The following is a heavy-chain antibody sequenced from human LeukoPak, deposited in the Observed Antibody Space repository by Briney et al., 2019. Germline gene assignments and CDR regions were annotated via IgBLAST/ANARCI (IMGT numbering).Heavy chain of an antibody. CDR2: IKEDGSEK. D-gene: IGHD1-1*01. V-gene: IGHV3-7*01. Sequence: GRTVSLSCAVSIFIYSRYWMRWATQAWGKGLVCVANIKEDGSEKYYVDSVEGRTTTSRDNAKNSQFLQMNSLRAEDTAVYCCAGDPIWNREKDMDVWGQGTTVTVSS. J-gene: IGHJ6*02. CDR1: IFIYSRYW. CDR3: AGDPIWNREKDMDV.